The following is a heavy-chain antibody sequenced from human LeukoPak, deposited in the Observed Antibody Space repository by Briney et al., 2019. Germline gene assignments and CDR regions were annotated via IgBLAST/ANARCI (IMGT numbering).Heavy chain of an antibody. V-gene: IGHV1-46*01. Sequence: ASVKVSCKASGYTFSGYDINWVRQATGQGLEWMGIINPSGGSTSYAQKFQGRVTMTTDTSTSTAYMELRSLRSDDTAVYYCARGGLLWFEELPIGRPFDYWGQGTLVTVSS. D-gene: IGHD3-10*01. CDR2: INPSGGST. CDR1: GYTFSGYD. J-gene: IGHJ4*02. CDR3: ARGGLLWFEELPIGRPFDY.